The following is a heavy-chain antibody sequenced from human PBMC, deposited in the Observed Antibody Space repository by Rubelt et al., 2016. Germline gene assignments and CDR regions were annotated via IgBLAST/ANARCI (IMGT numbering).Heavy chain of an antibody. CDR1: GLSVSTNY. CDR2: IYHSGRT. D-gene: IGHD1-1*01. Sequence: AQLVESGGGLVQPGGSLRLTCEASGLSVSTNYMTWVRQAPGEGLEWIAGIYHSGRTQSNPCLQSRVTLSVDRSKNPFSLKFTSVTAADTAVYYCALGDHSGTPIDYWGQGTVVTVSS. V-gene: IGHV4-4*02. J-gene: IGHJ4*02. CDR3: ALGDHSGTPIDY.